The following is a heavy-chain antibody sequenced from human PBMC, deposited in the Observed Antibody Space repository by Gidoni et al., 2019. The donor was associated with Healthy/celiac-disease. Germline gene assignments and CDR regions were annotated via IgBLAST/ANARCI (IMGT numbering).Heavy chain of an antibody. V-gene: IGHV4-4*02. CDR1: GGSISSSNW. Sequence: QVQLQESGPRLVKPSVNLSLTCAVSGGSISSSNWWSWVRQPPGKVLEWIGEIYHSGSTNYNPSLKSRVTISVDKSKNQFSLKLSSVTAADTAVYYCARGTDYGDDKRIDIWGQGTMVTVSS. J-gene: IGHJ3*02. D-gene: IGHD4-17*01. CDR2: IYHSGST. CDR3: ARGTDYGDDKRIDI.